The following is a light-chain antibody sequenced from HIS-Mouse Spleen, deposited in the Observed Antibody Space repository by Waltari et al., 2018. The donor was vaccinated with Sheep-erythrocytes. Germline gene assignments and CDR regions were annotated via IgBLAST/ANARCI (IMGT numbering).Light chain of an antibody. J-gene: IGLJ3*02. Sequence: QSALTQPASVSGSPGQSITISCTETSSDVGSYNLVAGYQQHPGKAPKLMIYEGSKRPSGVSNRFSGSKSGNTASLTISGLQAEDEADYYCCSYAGSSTPWVFGGGTKLTVL. CDR1: SSDVGSYNL. V-gene: IGLV2-23*01. CDR3: CSYAGSSTPWV. CDR2: EGS.